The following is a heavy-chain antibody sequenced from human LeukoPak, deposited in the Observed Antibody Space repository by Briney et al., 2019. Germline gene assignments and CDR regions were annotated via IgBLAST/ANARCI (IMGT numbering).Heavy chain of an antibody. Sequence: SETLSLTCTVAGGSISSYYWSWIRQPPGKGLEWIAYIDYSGSTYYNPSLKSRVTISVDTSKNQFSLKLSSVTAADTAVYYCARAAQTVTTVGRETYYGMDVWGQGTTVTVSS. CDR1: GGSISSYY. D-gene: IGHD4-11*01. CDR2: IDYSGST. V-gene: IGHV4-59*08. CDR3: ARAAQTVTTVGRETYYGMDV. J-gene: IGHJ6*02.